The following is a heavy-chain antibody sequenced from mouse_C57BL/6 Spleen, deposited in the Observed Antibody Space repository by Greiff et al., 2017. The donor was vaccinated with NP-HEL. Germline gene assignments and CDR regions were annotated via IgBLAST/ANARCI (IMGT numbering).Heavy chain of an antibody. Sequence: QVQLQQPGAELVKPGASVKLSCKASGYTFTSYWMHWVKQRPGQGLEWIGMIHPNSGSTNYNEKFKSKATLTVDKSSSTAYMQLSSLTSEDSAVYYCARASQLRLYFDYWGQGTTLTVSS. CDR3: ARASQLRLYFDY. D-gene: IGHD3-2*02. CDR2: IHPNSGST. V-gene: IGHV1-64*01. CDR1: GYTFTSYW. J-gene: IGHJ2*01.